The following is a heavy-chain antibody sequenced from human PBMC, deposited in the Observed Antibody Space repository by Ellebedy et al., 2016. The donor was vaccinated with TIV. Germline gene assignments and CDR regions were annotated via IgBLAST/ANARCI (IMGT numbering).Heavy chain of an antibody. CDR1: GGSISSYY. CDR2: IYYSGST. J-gene: IGHJ3*02. V-gene: IGHV4-59*12. Sequence: SETLSLXXTVSGGSISSYYWSWIRQPPGKGLEWIGYIYYSGSTNYNPSLKSRVTISVDTSKNQFSLKLNSVTAADTAVYYCARGSNIHAQYYASGTRSAFDIWGQGTMVTVSS. CDR3: ARGSNIHAQYYASGTRSAFDI. D-gene: IGHD3-10*01.